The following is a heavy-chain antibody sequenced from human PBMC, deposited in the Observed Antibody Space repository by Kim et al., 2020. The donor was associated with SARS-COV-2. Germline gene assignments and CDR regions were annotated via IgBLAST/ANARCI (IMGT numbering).Heavy chain of an antibody. V-gene: IGHV4-39*01. CDR1: GGSVSSGSTS. J-gene: IGHJ5*02. Sequence: SETLSLTCTVSGGSVSSGSTSWGWVRQPPGKGLEWIGTFHFSGRAYYNASLQSRVTVSVDTSKNHFSLRLTSVTTADTGVYYCARQPTGYPNWFDPCGRG. D-gene: IGHD3-9*01. CDR2: FHFSGRA. CDR3: ARQPTGYPNWFDP.